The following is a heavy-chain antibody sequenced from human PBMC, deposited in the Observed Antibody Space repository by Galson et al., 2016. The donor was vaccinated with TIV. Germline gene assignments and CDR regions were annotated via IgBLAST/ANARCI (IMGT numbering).Heavy chain of an antibody. CDR3: TRGGGGAYTFDAFDI. CDR2: IHPQNGGA. J-gene: IGHJ3*02. Sequence: SVKVSCKASGYSFTVYRVHWVRQAPGQGLEWMGWIHPQNGGANYAQKFQGRVTLTRDTSISTVYMELRRLKSDDTAVYFCTRGGGGAYTFDAFDIWGQGTMVTVSP. CDR1: GYSFTVYR. D-gene: IGHD2/OR15-2a*01. V-gene: IGHV1-2*02.